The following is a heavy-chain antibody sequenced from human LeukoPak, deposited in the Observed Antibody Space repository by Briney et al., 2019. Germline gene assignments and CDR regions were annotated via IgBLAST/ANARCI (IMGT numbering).Heavy chain of an antibody. Sequence: SETLSLTCTVSGGSISSGSYYWSWIRQPAGKGLEWIGRIYTSGSTNYNPSLKSRVTISADTSKNQFSLKLSSVTAADTAVYYCAREGYGDLYYWGQGTLVTVSS. J-gene: IGHJ4*02. CDR2: IYTSGST. D-gene: IGHD4-17*01. CDR1: GGSISSGSYY. V-gene: IGHV4-61*02. CDR3: AREGYGDLYY.